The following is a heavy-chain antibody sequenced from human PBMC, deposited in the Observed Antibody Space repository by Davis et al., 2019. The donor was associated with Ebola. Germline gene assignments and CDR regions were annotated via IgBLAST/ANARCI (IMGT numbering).Heavy chain of an antibody. J-gene: IGHJ4*02. CDR2: ISGSGGTT. CDR3: AKQGEVTPGQNYFDS. V-gene: IGHV3-23*01. Sequence: GESLKISCAASGFIFSNFEMNWVRQAPGKGLEWVSLISGSGGTTYYADSVKGRFTISRDNSKNTLYLQMNSLRVEDTAVYYCAKQGEVTPGQNYFDSWGQGILVTVSS. D-gene: IGHD1-1*01. CDR1: GFIFSNFE.